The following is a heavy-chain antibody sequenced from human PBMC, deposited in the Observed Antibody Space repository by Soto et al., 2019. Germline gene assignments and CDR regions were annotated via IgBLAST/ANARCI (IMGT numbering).Heavy chain of an antibody. D-gene: IGHD2-2*01. CDR1: GFTFDDYA. V-gene: IGHV3-9*01. CDR2: ISWNSGSI. CDR3: AKDISDCSSTSCYGPYYYYGMDV. Sequence: GGSLRLSCAASGFTFDDYAMHWVRQAPGKGLEWVSGISWNSGSIGYADSVKGRFTISRDNAKNSLYLQMNSLRAEDTALYYCAKDISDCSSTSCYGPYYYYGMDVWGQGTTVTVSS. J-gene: IGHJ6*02.